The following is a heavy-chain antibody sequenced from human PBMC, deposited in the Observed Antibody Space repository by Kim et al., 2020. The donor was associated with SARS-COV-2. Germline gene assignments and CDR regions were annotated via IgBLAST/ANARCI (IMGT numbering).Heavy chain of an antibody. J-gene: IGHJ4*02. CDR3: ARAPGYCSGGSCNY. V-gene: IGHV3-21*01. CDR2: ISSSSSYI. D-gene: IGHD2-15*01. CDR1: GFTFSSYS. Sequence: GGSLRLSCAASGFTFSSYSMNWVRQAPGKGLEWVSSISSSSSYIYYADSLKGRFTISRDNAKNSLYLQMNSLRAEDTAVYYCARAPGYCSGGSCNYWGQGTLVTVSS.